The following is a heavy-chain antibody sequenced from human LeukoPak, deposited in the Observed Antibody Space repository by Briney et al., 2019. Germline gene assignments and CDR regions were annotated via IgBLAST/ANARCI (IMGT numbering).Heavy chain of an antibody. J-gene: IGHJ4*02. CDR3: ARDYDGPRASDY. V-gene: IGHV3-74*01. CDR1: GFTFSYFW. CDR2: INTDGSYS. D-gene: IGHD5-12*01. Sequence: GESLRLSCAASGFTFSYFWMHWFRQTPGKGLVWVSCINTDGSYSSYADSVKGRFTISRDNVRNTLYLQMNSLRAEDSAVYYCARDYDGPRASDYWGQGISVTVSS.